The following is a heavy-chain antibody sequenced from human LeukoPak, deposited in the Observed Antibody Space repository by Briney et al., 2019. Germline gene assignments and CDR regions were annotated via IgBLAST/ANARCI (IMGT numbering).Heavy chain of an antibody. CDR1: GGSISSSGHY. CDR3: ARHVSGRYQNCFDP. CDR2: LYYTGST. J-gene: IGHJ5*02. Sequence: SETLSLTCTVSGGSISSSGHYWGWIRQPPGTGLEWIGSLYYTGSTDYNPSLKSRVTISVDTSKNQFSLKLGSVTAADTALYYCARHVSGRYQNCFDPWSQGTLVTVSS. D-gene: IGHD1-26*01. V-gene: IGHV4-39*01.